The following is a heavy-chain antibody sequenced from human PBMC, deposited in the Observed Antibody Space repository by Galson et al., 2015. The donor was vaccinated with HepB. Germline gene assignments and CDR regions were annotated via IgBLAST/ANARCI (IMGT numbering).Heavy chain of an antibody. CDR3: AKPKSSGWYVFDH. CDR1: GFTLSNSV. Sequence: SLRLSCAASGFTLSNSVMSWVRQAPGKGLEWVSVLSGTDGRTNYADSVKGRFSISTDTPKNTLYLRMNSLRAEDTAVYYCAKPKSSGWYVFDHWGQGTLVTVSS. V-gene: IGHV3-23*01. J-gene: IGHJ4*02. D-gene: IGHD6-19*01. CDR2: LSGTDGRT.